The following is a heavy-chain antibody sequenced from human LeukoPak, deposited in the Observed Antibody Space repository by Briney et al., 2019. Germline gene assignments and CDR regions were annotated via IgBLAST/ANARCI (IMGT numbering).Heavy chain of an antibody. D-gene: IGHD3-22*01. CDR2: ITSGVGIT. CDR1: GFTFSNYG. V-gene: IGHV3-23*01. CDR3: AKGDYYDLDY. Sequence: GGSLRLSCAASGFTFSNYGMNWVRQAPGKGLEWVSIITSGVGITYYADSVKGRFTISRDNSKNTLYLQMSSLRAEDTAVYYCAKGDYYDLDYWGQGTLVTASS. J-gene: IGHJ4*02.